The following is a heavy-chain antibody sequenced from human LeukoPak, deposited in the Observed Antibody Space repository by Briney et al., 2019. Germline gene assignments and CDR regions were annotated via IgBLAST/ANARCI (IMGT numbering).Heavy chain of an antibody. CDR1: GFTLNNYT. D-gene: IGHD2-21*01. CDR3: AKAGWYSAKTYATYDDAYDP. V-gene: IGHV3-23*01. J-gene: IGHJ3*01. CDR2: ISAGGGAT. Sequence: PRGSLSPSCAASGFTLNNYTMSWVRQAPGKGLEWVSAISAGGGATYYADSVKGRFTISRDNSKKKVFLQMNSLRADDTALYYCAKAGWYSAKTYATYDDAYDPWGRGTMVTVSS.